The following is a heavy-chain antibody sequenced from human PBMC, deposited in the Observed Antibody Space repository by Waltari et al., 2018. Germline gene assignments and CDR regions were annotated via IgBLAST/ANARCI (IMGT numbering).Heavy chain of an antibody. CDR2: IYYSGST. J-gene: IGHJ6*03. Sequence: QLQLQESGPRLVKPSETLSLTCSVSGGSISSSSYHWGWIRQSPGKGLEWIGSIYYSGSTYYNPSLKSRVTILVDTFKKQISLRLTSVTAADTAVYYCARTRTTSSYLQYYYYMDVWGRGTTVTISS. CDR3: ARTRTTSSYLQYYYYMDV. V-gene: IGHV4-39*07. D-gene: IGHD3-22*01. CDR1: GGSISSSSYH.